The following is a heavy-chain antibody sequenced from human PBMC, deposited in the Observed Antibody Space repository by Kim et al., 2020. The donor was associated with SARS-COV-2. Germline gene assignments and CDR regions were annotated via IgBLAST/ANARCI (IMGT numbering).Heavy chain of an antibody. CDR2: IYKSGTT. CDR1: GASISSDY. J-gene: IGHJ3*02. Sequence: SETLSLTCTVSGASISSDYWSWIRQPPGKGLEWMGYIYKSGTTNYNPALKSRGIISSDTSKNQFSLNLRSVTAADTAVYYCARSYSGTYFAAFDIWGPGTMATVSS. V-gene: IGHV4-4*08. D-gene: IGHD1-26*01. CDR3: ARSYSGTYFAAFDI.